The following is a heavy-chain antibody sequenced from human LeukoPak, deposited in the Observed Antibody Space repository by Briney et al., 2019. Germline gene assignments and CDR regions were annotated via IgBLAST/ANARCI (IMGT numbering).Heavy chain of an antibody. D-gene: IGHD3-9*01. CDR2: INHSGST. CDR1: GGSFSGYY. V-gene: IGHV4-34*01. CDR3: ARALLRYFDWSTRGNWFDP. J-gene: IGHJ5*02. Sequence: PSETLSLTCAVYGGSFSGYYWSWIRQPPGKGLEWIGEINHSGSTNYNPSLKSRVTISVDTSKNQFSLKLSSVTAADTAVYYCARALLRYFDWSTRGNWFDPWGQGTLVTVSS.